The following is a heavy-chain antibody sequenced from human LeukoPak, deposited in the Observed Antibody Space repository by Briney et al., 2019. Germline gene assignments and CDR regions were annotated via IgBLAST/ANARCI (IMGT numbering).Heavy chain of an antibody. CDR3: ARGGSYFDISGYYFY. CDR2: FYCGGST. J-gene: IGHJ4*02. Sequence: GGSLRHSCAPSGFTVGSNTKRGVRQPPGEGVEGGVIFYCGGSTSYADSVKGRFTISRDNSKNTLYLQMNSLRTEDTAVYYCARGGSYFDISGYYFYWGQGTLVTVSS. CDR1: GFTVGSNT. V-gene: IGHV3-66*01. D-gene: IGHD3-22*01.